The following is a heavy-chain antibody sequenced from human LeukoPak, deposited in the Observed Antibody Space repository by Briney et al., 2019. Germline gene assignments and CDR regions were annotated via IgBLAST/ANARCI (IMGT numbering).Heavy chain of an antibody. Sequence: GGSLRLSCAAFGFTFSDYYMSWIRQAPGKGLEWVSYISSSGSTIYYADSVKGRFTISRDNAKNSLYLQMNSLRAEDTALYYCARVSYDYVWGSYRYRYYFDYWGQGTLVTVSS. CDR1: GFTFSDYY. J-gene: IGHJ4*02. CDR2: ISSSGSTI. V-gene: IGHV3-11*01. CDR3: ARVSYDYVWGSYRYRYYFDY. D-gene: IGHD3-16*02.